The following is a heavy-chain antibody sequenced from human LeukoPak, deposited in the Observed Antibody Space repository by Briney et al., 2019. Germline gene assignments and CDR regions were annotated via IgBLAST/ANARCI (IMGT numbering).Heavy chain of an antibody. CDR2: INHSGST. D-gene: IGHD1-20*01. CDR1: GGSFSGYY. Sequence: PSETLSLTCAVYGGSFSGYYWSWIRQPPGKGLEWIGEINHSGSTNYNPSLMSRVTISVDTSKNQFSLKLSSVTAADTAVYYCARGHRITGKGACWFDPWGQGTLVTVSS. J-gene: IGHJ5*02. V-gene: IGHV4-34*01. CDR3: ARGHRITGKGACWFDP.